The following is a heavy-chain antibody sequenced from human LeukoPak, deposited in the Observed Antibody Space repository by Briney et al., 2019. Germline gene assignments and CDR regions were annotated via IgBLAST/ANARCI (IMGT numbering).Heavy chain of an antibody. V-gene: IGHV3-21*04. D-gene: IGHD2-15*01. CDR2: ISSSSYI. J-gene: IGHJ5*02. CDR3: ARRGTTYCTVDSCHPNWFDP. Sequence: PGGSLRLSCAASGFAFSSYSMNWVRQAPGKGLEWVSSISSSSYIYYADSVKGRFTISRDNAKNSVYLLMNSLRAEDTAVYYCARRGTTYCTVDSCHPNWFDPWGQGTLVTVSS. CDR1: GFAFSSYS.